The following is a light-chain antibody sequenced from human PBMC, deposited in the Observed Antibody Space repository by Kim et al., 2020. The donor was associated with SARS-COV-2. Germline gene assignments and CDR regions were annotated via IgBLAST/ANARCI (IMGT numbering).Light chain of an antibody. V-gene: IGKV2-28*01. Sequence: EPASISCRSSQSLHHSNGYYYLDWYLQKPGQSPQLLIYLGSNRASGVPDRFSGSGSGTDSTLKISRVEAEDVGVYYCMQTLLTPRTFGQGTKLEI. CDR2: LGS. CDR3: MQTLLTPRT. J-gene: IGKJ2*01. CDR1: QSLHHSNGYYY.